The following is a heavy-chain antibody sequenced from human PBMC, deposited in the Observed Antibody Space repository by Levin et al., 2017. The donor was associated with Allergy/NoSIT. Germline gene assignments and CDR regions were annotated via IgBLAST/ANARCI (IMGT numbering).Heavy chain of an antibody. CDR1: GFTFSSYG. CDR3: AKGGSFDF. CDR2: ITSDGSYK. J-gene: IGHJ4*02. D-gene: IGHD1-14*01. Sequence: GGSLRLSCAASGFTFSSYGIHCVRQAPGKGLEWVALITSDGSYKFYGDSVKGRFTVSRDNSKNTMYLQMNSLRPEDTAVYFCAKGGSFDFWGQGTLVTVSS. V-gene: IGHV3-30*18.